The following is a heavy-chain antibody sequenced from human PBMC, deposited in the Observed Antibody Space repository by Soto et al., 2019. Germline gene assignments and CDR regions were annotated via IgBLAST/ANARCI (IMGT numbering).Heavy chain of an antibody. J-gene: IGHJ5*02. CDR1: GFTFSSYW. Sequence: GGSLRLSCAASGFTFSSYWMSWVRQAPGKGLEWVANIKQDGSEKYYVDSVKGRFTISRDNAKNSLYLQMNSLRAEDTAVYYCARDLIGVFGVVKWSDVNWFDPWGQGTLVTVSS. CDR2: IKQDGSEK. CDR3: ARDLIGVFGVVKWSDVNWFDP. D-gene: IGHD3-3*01. V-gene: IGHV3-7*01.